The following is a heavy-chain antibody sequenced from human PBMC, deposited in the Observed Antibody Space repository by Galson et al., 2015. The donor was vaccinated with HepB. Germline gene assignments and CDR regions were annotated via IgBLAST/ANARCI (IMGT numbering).Heavy chain of an antibody. D-gene: IGHD1-26*01. CDR1: GFTFSSYG. V-gene: IGHV3-30*18. CDR2: ISYDGGNK. J-gene: IGHJ6*02. CDR3: AKEWMRSGSYIQSFYHYGMPV. Sequence: SLRLSCAASGFTFSSYGMHWVRQAPGKGLEWVAVISYDGGNKYYGDSVKGRFTISRDNSQNTLHLQMNSLRAEDSAVHYCAKEWMRSGSYIQSFYHYGMPVWGHGTTVTVSS.